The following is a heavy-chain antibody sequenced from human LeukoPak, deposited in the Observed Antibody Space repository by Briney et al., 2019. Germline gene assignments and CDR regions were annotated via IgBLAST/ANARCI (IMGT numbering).Heavy chain of an antibody. V-gene: IGHV1-3*01. J-gene: IGHJ4*02. CDR2: INAGNGNT. CDR3: ARSHDYGDYFDY. D-gene: IGHD4-17*01. CDR1: GYTFTSYA. Sequence: GASVKVSCKASGYTFTSYAMHWVRQAPGQRLEWMGWINAGNGNTKYSQKFQGRVTITRDTSASTAYMELSSLRSEDTAVYYCARSHDYGDYFDYWGQGTLVTVSS.